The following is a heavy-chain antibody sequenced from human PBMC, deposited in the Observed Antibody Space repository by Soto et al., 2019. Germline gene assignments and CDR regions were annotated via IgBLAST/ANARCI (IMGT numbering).Heavy chain of an antibody. CDR2: ISTYNGDT. CDR1: GYTFTNYG. CDR3: AREDYRASFDY. V-gene: IGHV1-18*04. D-gene: IGHD3-10*01. J-gene: IGHJ4*02. Sequence: QARLVQSGAEVKKPGASVKVSCKTSGYTFTNYGLTWVRQAPGQGLEWMGWISTYNGDTNYAQRLQGRVTMTTDTSTSTSFMELRGLRSDDTAVYYCAREDYRASFDYWGQGTLVTVSS.